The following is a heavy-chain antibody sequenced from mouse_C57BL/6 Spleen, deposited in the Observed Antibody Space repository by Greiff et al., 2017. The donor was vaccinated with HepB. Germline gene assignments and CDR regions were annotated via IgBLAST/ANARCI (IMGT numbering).Heavy chain of an antibody. CDR2: IDPEDGET. D-gene: IGHD1-1*01. Sequence: EVMLVESGAELVKPGASVQLSCTASGFNIKDYYMHWVKQRTEQGLEWIGRIDPEDGETKYAPKFQGKATITADTSSNTAYLQLSSLTSEDTAVYYCARCGITTVDFDYWGQGTTLTVSS. CDR1: GFNIKDYY. V-gene: IGHV14-2*01. CDR3: ARCGITTVDFDY. J-gene: IGHJ2*01.